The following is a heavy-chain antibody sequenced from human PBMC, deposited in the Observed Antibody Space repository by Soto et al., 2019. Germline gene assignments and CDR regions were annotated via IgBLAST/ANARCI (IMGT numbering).Heavy chain of an antibody. CDR3: ARGVVGASTGFQH. J-gene: IGHJ1*01. Sequence: QVQLQESVPGLVKTSETLSLTCTVSGGSISSFHWSWIRQPPGKGLEWIGFISNSGSTNYNPSLKSRVTISLDTSKNQFSLKLSSVSAADTAVYYCARGVVGASTGFQHWGQGTLVTVSS. V-gene: IGHV4-59*01. CDR2: ISNSGST. CDR1: GGSISSFH. D-gene: IGHD1-26*01.